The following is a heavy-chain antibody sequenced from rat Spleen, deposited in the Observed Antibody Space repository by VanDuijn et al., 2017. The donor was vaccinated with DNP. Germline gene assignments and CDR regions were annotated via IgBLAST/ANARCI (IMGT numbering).Heavy chain of an antibody. CDR2: ISYSGST. D-gene: IGHD1-4*01. CDR3: ARWPGYNPPYAMDA. J-gene: IGHJ4*01. Sequence: EVRLQESGPGLVKPSQSLSLICSVTGYSITSNYWGWIRKFPGNKMEWIGHISYSGSTSYHPSLKSRIYITRDTSKNQFFLQLNSVTTEDTATYYCARWPGYNPPYAMDAWGQGTSVTVSS. CDR1: GYSITSNY. V-gene: IGHV3-1*01.